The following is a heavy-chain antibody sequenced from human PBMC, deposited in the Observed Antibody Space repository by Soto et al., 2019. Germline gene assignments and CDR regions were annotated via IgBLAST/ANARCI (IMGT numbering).Heavy chain of an antibody. V-gene: IGHV2-5*02. CDR3: VHSRCGGDCLQSYSSHYYYGLDV. CDR1: GFSLNTGGLG. J-gene: IGHJ6*02. Sequence: QITLKESGPTLVKPTQTLTLTCTFSGFSLNTGGLGVGWIRQPPGKALEWLALIYWDNDKRYSPSLMSRLTSTKDTSKNQVVLTMTNMDPVDAATYYCVHSRCGGDCLQSYSSHYYYGLDVWGQGTTVTVSS. CDR2: IYWDNDK. D-gene: IGHD2-21*02.